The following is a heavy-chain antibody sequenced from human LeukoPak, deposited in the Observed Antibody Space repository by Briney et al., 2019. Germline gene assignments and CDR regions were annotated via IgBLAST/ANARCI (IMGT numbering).Heavy chain of an antibody. V-gene: IGHV4-34*01. CDR1: GGSFSGYY. J-gene: IGHJ4*02. CDR2: INHSRST. CDR3: ARHQQLVNFDY. D-gene: IGHD6-13*01. Sequence: SETLSLTCAVYGGSFSGYYWSWIRQPPGKGLEWIGEINHSRSTNYNPSLKSRVTISVDPSKNQFPLKLSSVTAADTAVYYCARHQQLVNFDYWGQGTLVAVSS.